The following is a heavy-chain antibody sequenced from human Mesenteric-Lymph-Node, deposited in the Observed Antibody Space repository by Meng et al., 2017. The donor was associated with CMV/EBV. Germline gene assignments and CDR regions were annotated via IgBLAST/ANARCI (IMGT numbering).Heavy chain of an antibody. CDR3: ARTPYYYDSSGYR. J-gene: IGHJ4*02. V-gene: IGHV4-59*12. CDR1: GDSISSYY. Sequence: SETLSLTCTVSGDSISSYYWTWIRQPPGKGLEWIGYTFDFGSTNYNPSLKSRVTISVDTSKNQFSLKLSSVTAADTAVYYCARTPYYYDSSGYRWGQGTLVTVSS. D-gene: IGHD3-22*01. CDR2: TFDFGST.